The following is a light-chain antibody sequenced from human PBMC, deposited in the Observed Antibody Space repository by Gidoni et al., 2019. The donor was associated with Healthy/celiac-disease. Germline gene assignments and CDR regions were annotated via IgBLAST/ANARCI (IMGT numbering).Light chain of an antibody. J-gene: IGKJ1*01. CDR3: QQSYSTPWT. Sequence: QSPSSLSASVGDRVTITCRASQSISSYLNWYQQKPGKAPKLLIYAASSLQSGVPSRFSGSGSGTDFTLTISSLQPEDFATYYCQQSYSTPWTFGQGTKVEIK. CDR2: AAS. CDR1: QSISSY. V-gene: IGKV1-39*01.